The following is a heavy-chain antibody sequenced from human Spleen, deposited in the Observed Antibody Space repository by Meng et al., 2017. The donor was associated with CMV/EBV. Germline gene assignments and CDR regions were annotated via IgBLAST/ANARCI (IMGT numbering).Heavy chain of an antibody. J-gene: IGHJ2*01. CDR1: GGSISSGNHY. CDR3: ASLYGDSSVWYLNL. Sequence: QVQLQESGPGLVKPSQTLSLTCTCFGGSISSGNHYWSWIRQHPGKGLEYIGYIYYSGSTYYNPSLKSRVIISVDTSKNQFSLRLNSVTAADTAVYYCASLYGDSSVWYLNLWGRGTLVTVSS. V-gene: IGHV4-31*03. D-gene: IGHD4-17*01. CDR2: IYYSGST.